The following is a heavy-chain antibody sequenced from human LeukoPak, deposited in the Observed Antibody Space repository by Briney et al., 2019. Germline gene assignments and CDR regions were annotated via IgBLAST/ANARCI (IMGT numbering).Heavy chain of an antibody. D-gene: IGHD2-2*01. CDR1: GGSFSGYY. CDR3: ARERIVVVPAAISIWFDP. Sequence: SETLSLTCAVYGGSFSGYYWSWIRQPPGKGLEWIGEINHSGSTNYNPSLKSRVTISVDTSKNQFSLKLSSVTAADTAVYYCARERIVVVPAAISIWFDPWGQGTLVTVSS. V-gene: IGHV4-34*01. J-gene: IGHJ5*02. CDR2: INHSGST.